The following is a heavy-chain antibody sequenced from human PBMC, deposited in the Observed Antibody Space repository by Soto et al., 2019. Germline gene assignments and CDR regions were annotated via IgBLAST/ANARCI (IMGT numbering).Heavy chain of an antibody. CDR3: ARTIPNSGFRRGMDV. CDR1: GGSIGSGEYY. CDR2: IYYRGST. V-gene: IGHV4-39*01. Sequence: QLQLQESGPGLVKPSETLSLTCTVSGGSIGSGEYYWGWIRQPPGKGLEWIGIIYYRGSTYYNPSRNSRVTMSIDTSNNQVSLKLSSVTAADTAVYYCARTIPNSGFRRGMDVWGQGTTVTVSS. J-gene: IGHJ6*02. D-gene: IGHD6-19*01.